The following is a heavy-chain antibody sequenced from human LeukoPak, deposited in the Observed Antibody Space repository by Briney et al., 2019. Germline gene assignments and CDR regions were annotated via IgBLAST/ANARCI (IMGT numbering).Heavy chain of an antibody. CDR1: GFSFSNDW. CDR3: ARDRAYSSFDY. Sequence: GGSLRLSCAASGFSFSNDWMCWVRQAPGKGLEWVANINQDESKKCYVDSVKVRFTISTDNAKNSLYLQMNSLRAEDTAVYYCARDRAYSSFDYWGQGTLVAVSS. D-gene: IGHD5-18*01. CDR2: INQDESKK. V-gene: IGHV3-7*03. J-gene: IGHJ4*02.